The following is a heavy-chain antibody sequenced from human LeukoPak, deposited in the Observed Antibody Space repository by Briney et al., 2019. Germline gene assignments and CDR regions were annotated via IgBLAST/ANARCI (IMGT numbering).Heavy chain of an antibody. V-gene: IGHV3-48*01. Sequence: PGGSLRLSCAASGFSFSNYGMNWVRQAPGKGLEWVSGITGNGATTYYADSVKGRFTISRDDAKNSLYLQMDSLRAEDTAVYYCARRFDHWGQGTLVTVSS. CDR1: GFSFSNYG. CDR3: ARRFDH. CDR2: ITGNGATT. J-gene: IGHJ4*02.